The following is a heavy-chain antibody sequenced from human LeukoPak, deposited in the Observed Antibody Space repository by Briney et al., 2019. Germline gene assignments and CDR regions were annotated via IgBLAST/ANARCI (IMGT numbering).Heavy chain of an antibody. D-gene: IGHD3-10*01. V-gene: IGHV3-48*04. Sequence: GGSLRLSCAASGFTFSSNNMNWVRQAPGKGLEWVSYISSSGGTIYYADSVKGRFTISRDNAKNSLYLQMNSLRAEDTAVYYCARNMVRGVIITEQDYYFDYWGQGTLVTVSS. J-gene: IGHJ4*02. CDR3: ARNMVRGVIITEQDYYFDY. CDR2: ISSSGGTI. CDR1: GFTFSSNN.